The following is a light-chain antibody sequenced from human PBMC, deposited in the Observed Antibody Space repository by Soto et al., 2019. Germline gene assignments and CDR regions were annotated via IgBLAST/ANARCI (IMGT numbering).Light chain of an antibody. J-gene: IGKJ1*01. CDR3: HQYGSSPWT. Sequence: EIVLTQSPGTLSLSPGERATLSCRASQSVSSSYLAWYQQKPGQAPRLLIYGASSRATGIPHRFSGSGSETNYSLTISRLEHEDFAVYYYHQYGSSPWTFGQGTKVEIK. V-gene: IGKV3-20*01. CDR1: QSVSSSY. CDR2: GAS.